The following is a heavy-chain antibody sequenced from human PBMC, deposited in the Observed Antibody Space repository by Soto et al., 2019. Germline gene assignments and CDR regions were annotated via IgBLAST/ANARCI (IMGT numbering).Heavy chain of an antibody. CDR1: GYTFTSYY. V-gene: IGHV1-46*01. D-gene: IGHD3-16*01. J-gene: IGHJ6*02. Sequence: QVQLVQSGAEVKKPGASVKVSCKASGYTFTSYYMHWVRQAPGQGLKWMGIINPSGGSTSYAQKFQCRDTMTRGTCKRTVYMELISKRSEDSGVYYMARCGAVEFGMGYNQSYVMDVWGPGTTVTV. CDR2: INPSGGST. CDR3: ARCGAVEFGMGYNQSYVMDV.